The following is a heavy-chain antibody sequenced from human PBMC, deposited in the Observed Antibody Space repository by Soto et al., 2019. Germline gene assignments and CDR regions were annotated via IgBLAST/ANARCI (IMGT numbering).Heavy chain of an antibody. CDR3: ARGVYCSSTSCLRNYYYYYGMDV. Sequence: SETLCLTCAVYGGSFRGYDWSWIRQPPGKGLEWIGEINHSGSTNYNPSLKSRVTISVDTSKNQFSLKLSSVTAADTAVYYCARGVYCSSTSCLRNYYYYYGMDVWGQGTTVTVSS. D-gene: IGHD2-2*01. CDR1: GGSFRGYD. V-gene: IGHV4-34*01. J-gene: IGHJ6*02. CDR2: INHSGST.